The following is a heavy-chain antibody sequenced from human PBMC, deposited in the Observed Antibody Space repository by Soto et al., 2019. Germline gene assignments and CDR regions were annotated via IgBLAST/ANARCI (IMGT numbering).Heavy chain of an antibody. D-gene: IGHD6-19*01. J-gene: IGHJ4*02. CDR3: AKDLQFSGWLSAQTFDY. V-gene: IGHV3-23*01. CDR1: GFSFSDYF. Sequence: GGSLRLSCAVSGFSFSDYFMSWIRQVPGKGLEWVSYITGSGDGTFYADSVKGRFTISRDKSKSTLYLQMNSLRAEDTAVYYCAKDLQFSGWLSAQTFDYWGQGTQVTVSS. CDR2: ITGSGDGT.